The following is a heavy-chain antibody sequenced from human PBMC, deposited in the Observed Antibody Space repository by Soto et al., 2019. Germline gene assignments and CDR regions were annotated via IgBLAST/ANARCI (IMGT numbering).Heavy chain of an antibody. J-gene: IGHJ4*02. CDR3: ARVRDGYNFRYFDY. Sequence: EVQLVESGGGLVQPGESLRLSCAASGFTVSSNYMSWVRQAPGKGLEWVSVIYSGGSTYYADSVKGRFTISRHNSKNTLYLQMNSLRAEDTAVYYCARVRDGYNFRYFDYWGQGTLVTVSS. V-gene: IGHV3-53*04. D-gene: IGHD5-12*01. CDR1: GFTVSSNY. CDR2: IYSGGST.